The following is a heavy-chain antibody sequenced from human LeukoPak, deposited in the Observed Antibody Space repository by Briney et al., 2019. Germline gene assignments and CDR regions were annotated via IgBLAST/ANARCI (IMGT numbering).Heavy chain of an antibody. CDR3: ARGFFDSSRTIDY. CDR1: GGSISSYY. D-gene: IGHD6-13*01. V-gene: IGHV4-59*08. J-gene: IGHJ4*02. Sequence: SETLSLTCTVSGGSISSYYWSWIRQPPGKGLEWIGYIYYSGSTNYNPSLKSRVTISVDTSKNQFSLKLSSVTAADTAVYYCARGFFDSSRTIDYWGQGTLVTVSS. CDR2: IYYSGST.